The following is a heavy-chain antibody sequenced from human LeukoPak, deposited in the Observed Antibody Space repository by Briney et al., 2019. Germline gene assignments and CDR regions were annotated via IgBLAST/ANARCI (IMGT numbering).Heavy chain of an antibody. CDR2: ISGSGGST. CDR1: GFTFSSYA. Sequence: GGSLRLSCAASGFTFSSYAMSWVRQAPEKGPEWVSAISGSGGSTHYADSVKGRFTISRDNSKNTLYLQMNSLRAEDTAVYYCAKGGGWLYYFDYWGQGTLVTVSS. D-gene: IGHD6-19*01. J-gene: IGHJ4*02. V-gene: IGHV3-23*01. CDR3: AKGGGWLYYFDY.